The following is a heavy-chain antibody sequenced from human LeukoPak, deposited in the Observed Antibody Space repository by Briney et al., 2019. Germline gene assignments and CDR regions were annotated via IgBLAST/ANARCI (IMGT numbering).Heavy chain of an antibody. D-gene: IGHD6-19*01. CDR1: GGSISSYY. V-gene: IGHV4-4*07. J-gene: IGHJ6*03. CDR3: ARVLSVPGSGWYDYYYYHVDV. Sequence: SETLSLTCTVSGGSISSYYWSWIRQPAGKGLEWIGRIYTSGSTNYNPSLKSRVTMSVDTSKNQFSLKLSSVTAADTAVYYCARVLSVPGSGWYDYYYYHVDVWGKGTTVTVSS. CDR2: IYTSGST.